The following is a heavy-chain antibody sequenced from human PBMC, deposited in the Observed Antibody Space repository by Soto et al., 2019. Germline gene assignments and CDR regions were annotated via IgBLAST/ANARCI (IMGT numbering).Heavy chain of an antibody. Sequence: PGETLKISCQATGYRFSNNWIALVRQIPWKGLEWMGLIYPGDSDTRYSPSFQGHVTISADKSKSIAYLKWRSLKASDTAMYYCARAGGGSYYECSRCFEAWGQGTMVTVSS. V-gene: IGHV5-51*01. CDR2: IYPGDSDT. D-gene: IGHD1-26*01. CDR1: GYRFSNNW. CDR3: ARAGGGSYYECSRCFEA. J-gene: IGHJ5*02.